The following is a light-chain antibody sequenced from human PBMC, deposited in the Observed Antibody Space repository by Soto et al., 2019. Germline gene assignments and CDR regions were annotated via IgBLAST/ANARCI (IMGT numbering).Light chain of an antibody. CDR3: SSYTSSSTQV. CDR2: EVS. J-gene: IGLJ1*01. Sequence: QSVLTQPASVSGSPGQSITISCTGTTSDVGRYNYVSWYQQNPGTAPKLMIYEVSNRPSGVSNRFSGSKSGNTASLTISGLQAEDEADYYCSSYTSSSTQVFGTGTKVTVL. V-gene: IGLV2-14*01. CDR1: TSDVGRYNY.